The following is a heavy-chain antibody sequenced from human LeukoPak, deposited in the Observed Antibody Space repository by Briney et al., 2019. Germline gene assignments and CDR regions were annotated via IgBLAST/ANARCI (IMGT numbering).Heavy chain of an antibody. Sequence: SETLSLTCAVYGGSFSGYYWSWIRQPPGKGLEWIGEINHSGSTNYNPSLKSRVTISVDTSKNQFSLKLSSVTAADTAVYYCARDMSSGWYFDAFDIWGQGTMVTVSS. J-gene: IGHJ3*02. CDR3: ARDMSSGWYFDAFDI. D-gene: IGHD6-19*01. CDR1: GGSFSGYY. CDR2: INHSGST. V-gene: IGHV4-34*01.